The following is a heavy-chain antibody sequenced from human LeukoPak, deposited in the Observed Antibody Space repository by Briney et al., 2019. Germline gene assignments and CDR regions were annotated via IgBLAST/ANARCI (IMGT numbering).Heavy chain of an antibody. CDR1: GGSISSYY. J-gene: IGHJ4*02. CDR3: ARVGRSGWVDY. V-gene: IGHV4-59*01. Sequence: SETLSLTCTVSGGSISSYYWSWIRQPPGKGLEWIGYIYYSGSTNYNPSLKSRVTISVDTSKNQFSLKLSSVTAADTAVYYCARVGRSGWVDYWGQGTLVTVSS. CDR2: IYYSGST. D-gene: IGHD6-19*01.